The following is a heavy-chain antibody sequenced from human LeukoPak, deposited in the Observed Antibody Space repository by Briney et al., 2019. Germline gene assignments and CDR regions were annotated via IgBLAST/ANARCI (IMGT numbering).Heavy chain of an antibody. Sequence: GGSLRLSCAASGFSFSDYYMTWIRQSPGKGLEWVSFISSGGDTIYYADSVKGRFIISRDNAKNSLYLQMNSLRAEDTAMYYCAREQVRGVLPDWGQGTLVTVSS. CDR1: GFSFSDYY. D-gene: IGHD3-10*01. CDR2: ISSGGDTI. V-gene: IGHV3-11*01. J-gene: IGHJ4*02. CDR3: AREQVRGVLPD.